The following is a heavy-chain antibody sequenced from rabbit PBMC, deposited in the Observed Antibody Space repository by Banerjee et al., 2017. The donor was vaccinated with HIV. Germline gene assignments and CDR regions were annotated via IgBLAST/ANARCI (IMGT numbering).Heavy chain of an antibody. D-gene: IGHD5-1*01. Sequence: QSLEESGGDLVKPGASLTLTCTASGFSFSNSYYMCWVRQAPGKGLEWIASINTGGTGNTYYASWAKGRFTISKTSSTTVDLKMTSLIAADTATYFCVRGWNYVDLWGPGTLVTVS. CDR2: INTGGTGNT. CDR3: VRGWNYVDL. CDR1: GFSFSNSYY. V-gene: IGHV1S40*01. J-gene: IGHJ6*01.